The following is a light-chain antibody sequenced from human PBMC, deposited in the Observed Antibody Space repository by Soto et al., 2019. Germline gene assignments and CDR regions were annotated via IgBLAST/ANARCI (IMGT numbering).Light chain of an antibody. CDR1: QSVSSN. CDR3: QQYNNWPRT. Sequence: EIVMTQSPGTLSVSPGERATLSCRASQSVSSNLAWYQQKPGQAPRLLIYGPSTRATGIPARFSGSGSGTEFTLTITSLQSEDFAVYYCQQYNNWPRTFGQGTKVQLK. CDR2: GPS. V-gene: IGKV3-15*01. J-gene: IGKJ1*01.